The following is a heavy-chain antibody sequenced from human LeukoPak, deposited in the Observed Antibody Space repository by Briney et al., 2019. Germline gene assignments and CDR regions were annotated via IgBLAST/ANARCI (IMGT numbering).Heavy chain of an antibody. V-gene: IGHV4-59*01. CDR3: ARGAGKNFDY. J-gene: IGHJ4*02. CDR1: GGSISSYY. CDR2: IYYSGST. Sequence: ASETLSLTCTVSGGSISSYYWSWIRQPPGKGLEWIGYIYYSGSTNYNPSLKSRVTISVDTSKNQFSLKLSSVTAADTAVYYCARGAGKNFDYWGQGTLVTVSS.